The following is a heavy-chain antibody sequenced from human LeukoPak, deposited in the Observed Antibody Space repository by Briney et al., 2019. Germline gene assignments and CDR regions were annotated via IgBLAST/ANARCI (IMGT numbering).Heavy chain of an antibody. D-gene: IGHD4-17*01. Sequence: GASXXVXCKASGYTFTSYYMHWVRQAPGQGLEWMGRINPNSGGTNYAQKFQGRVTMTRDTSISTAYMELSRLRSDDTAVYYCAVEWDTVITLNWFDPWGQGTLVTVSS. CDR2: INPNSGGT. CDR1: GYTFTSYY. V-gene: IGHV1-2*06. CDR3: AVEWDTVITLNWFDP. J-gene: IGHJ5*02.